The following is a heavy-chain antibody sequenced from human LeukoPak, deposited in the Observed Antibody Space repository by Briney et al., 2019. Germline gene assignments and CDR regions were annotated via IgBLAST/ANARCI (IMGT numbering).Heavy chain of an antibody. J-gene: IGHJ4*02. D-gene: IGHD6-19*01. V-gene: IGHV3-30*02. CDR1: GFTFNNFG. Sequence: GGSLRLSCAASGFTFNNFGLHWVRQAPGKGLEWVAFISYDGSDKNCVDSAQGRFTISRDNSKNTLYLQMNSLRVDDTAVYYCVKDLHSGWSFDYWGQGILVTVSS. CDR2: ISYDGSDK. CDR3: VKDLHSGWSFDY.